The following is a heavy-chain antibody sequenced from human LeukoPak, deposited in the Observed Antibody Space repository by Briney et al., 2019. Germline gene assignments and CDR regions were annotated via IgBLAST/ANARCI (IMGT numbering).Heavy chain of an antibody. D-gene: IGHD3-22*01. CDR2: IYPGDSDT. CDR1: GYSFTSYW. CDR3: ARGSSYYDSSGYYGYYFDY. J-gene: IGHJ4*02. V-gene: IGHV5-51*01. Sequence: GESLKISCKGSGYSFTSYWIGWVRQMPGKGLEWMGTIYPGDSDTRYSPSFQGQVTISADKSIRTAYLQWSSLKAPDTAMYYCARGSSYYDSSGYYGYYFDYWGQGTLVTVSS.